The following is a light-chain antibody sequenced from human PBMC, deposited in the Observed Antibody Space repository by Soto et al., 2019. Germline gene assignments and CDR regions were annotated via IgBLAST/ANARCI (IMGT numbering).Light chain of an antibody. Sequence: QSALTQPRSVSGSPGQSVTISCTGTSSDVGGYNYVSWYQQYSGKAPKVMIYDVSKRPSGVPDRFSGSKSGNTASLTISGLQAEDEADYYCCSYAGSNNFVFGTGTKLTVL. CDR1: SSDVGGYNY. CDR3: CSYAGSNNFV. CDR2: DVS. V-gene: IGLV2-11*01. J-gene: IGLJ1*01.